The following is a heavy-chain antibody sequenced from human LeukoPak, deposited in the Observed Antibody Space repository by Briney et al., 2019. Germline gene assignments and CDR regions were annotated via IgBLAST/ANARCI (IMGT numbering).Heavy chain of an antibody. CDR2: ISGSGGST. D-gene: IGHD2-2*01. V-gene: IGHV3-23*01. J-gene: IGHJ4*02. CDR1: GFTFKNYA. CDR3: AKGSVSVVVPAVIPYY. Sequence: GGSLRLSCAASGFTFKNYAMSWVRQAPGKGLEWVSGISGSGGSTYYADSVKGRFTISRDNSKNTLYLQMNSLRAEDTAVYYCAKGSVSVVVPAVIPYYWGQGTLVTVSS.